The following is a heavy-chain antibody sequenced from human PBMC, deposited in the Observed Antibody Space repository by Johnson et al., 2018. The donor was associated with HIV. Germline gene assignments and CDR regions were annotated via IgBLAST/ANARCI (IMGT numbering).Heavy chain of an antibody. CDR3: AREDQNWNYDHAFDI. J-gene: IGHJ3*02. D-gene: IGHD1-7*01. CDR1: GFTFSNYA. V-gene: IGHV3-30-3*01. Sequence: QMQLVESGGGVVQPGRSLRLSCAASGFTFSNYAMHWVRQAPGQGLEWVTLISHDGINKYYADSVKGRFTISKDNSKSTLYVQMNRLTVDDTAVYYWAREDQNWNYDHAFDIWGQGTMVTVSS. CDR2: ISHDGINK.